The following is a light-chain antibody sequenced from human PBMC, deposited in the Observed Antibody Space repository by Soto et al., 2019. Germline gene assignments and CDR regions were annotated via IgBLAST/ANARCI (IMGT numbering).Light chain of an antibody. Sequence: EIVLTQSPGTLSLSPGERATLSCRASQSFSSSYLAWYQQKPGQAPRLLIYATSRRATGIPDRFSGGGSGTVFTLTISRLEPVDFAVYYCHHYGLFGQGSHVDTK. CDR2: ATS. J-gene: IGKJ1*01. CDR1: QSFSSSY. CDR3: HHYGL. V-gene: IGKV3-20*01.